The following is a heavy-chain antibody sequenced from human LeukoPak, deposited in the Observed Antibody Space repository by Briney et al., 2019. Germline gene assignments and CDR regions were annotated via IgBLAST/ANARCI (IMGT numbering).Heavy chain of an antibody. V-gene: IGHV4-59*08. CDR3: ARARLRNYYYYGMDV. CDR1: GGSISSYY. CDR2: IYYSGST. Sequence: PSETLSLTCTVSGGSISSYYWSWIRQPPGKGLEWIGYIYYSGSTNYNPSLKSRVTISVDTSKNQFSLKLSSVTAADTAVYYCARARLRNYYYYGMDVWGQGTTVTVSS. J-gene: IGHJ6*02.